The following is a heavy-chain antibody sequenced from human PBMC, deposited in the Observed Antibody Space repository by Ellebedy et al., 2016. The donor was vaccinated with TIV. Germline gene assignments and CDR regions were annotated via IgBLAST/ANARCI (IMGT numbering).Heavy chain of an antibody. J-gene: IGHJ4*02. V-gene: IGHV1-8*01. CDR1: GYTFTSYD. D-gene: IGHD3-10*01. Sequence: AASVKVSCKASGYTFTSYDINWVRQATGQGPEWMGWMNPNSGNTTFAQNFQGRVTMTRDTSTGTVYMELSSLRSEDTAVYYCARTYYYGRGDYWGQGTLVTVSS. CDR3: ARTYYYGRGDY. CDR2: MNPNSGNT.